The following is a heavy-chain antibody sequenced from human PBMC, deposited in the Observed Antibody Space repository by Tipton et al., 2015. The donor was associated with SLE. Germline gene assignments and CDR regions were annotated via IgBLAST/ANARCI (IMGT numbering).Heavy chain of an antibody. CDR3: ASGGSSPCFDL. V-gene: IGHV3-23*01. CDR2: ISWDGGST. J-gene: IGHJ2*01. CDR1: GFTFSSYS. Sequence: SLRLSCAASGFTFSSYSMNWVRQAPGKGLEWVSLISWDGGSTYYADSVKGRFTISRDNSKNTLYLQMNSLRAEDTAVYYCASGGSSPCFDLWGRGTLVTVSS. D-gene: IGHD2-15*01.